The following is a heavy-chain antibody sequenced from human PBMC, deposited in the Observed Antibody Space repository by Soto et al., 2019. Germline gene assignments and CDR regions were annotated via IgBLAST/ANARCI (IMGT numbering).Heavy chain of an antibody. Sequence: QVQLVESGGGVVQPGRSLRLSCAASGFTFSSYGMHWVRQAPGKGLEWVAVIWYDGSNKYYADSVKGRFTISRDNSKNPLSLQRNSLRAADTAVYYCARFAAGTGGYYSGMDVWGQGTTVTVSS. J-gene: IGHJ6*02. CDR3: ARFAAGTGGYYSGMDV. V-gene: IGHV3-33*01. D-gene: IGHD6-13*01. CDR2: IWYDGSNK. CDR1: GFTFSSYG.